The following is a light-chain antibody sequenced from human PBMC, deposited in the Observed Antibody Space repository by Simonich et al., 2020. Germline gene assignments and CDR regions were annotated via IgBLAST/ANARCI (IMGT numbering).Light chain of an antibody. CDR1: QSVLYSSNNKNY. CDR2: WAS. J-gene: IGKJ2*01. CDR3: QQYSSIPYT. Sequence: DIVMTQSPDSLAVSLGARATINCKSSQSVLYSSNNKNYLAWYQQKPGQPPKLLIYWASTRESGVPDRFSGSGSGTDFTLTISSLQAEDVAVYYCQQYSSIPYTFGQGTKLEIK. V-gene: IGKV4-1*01.